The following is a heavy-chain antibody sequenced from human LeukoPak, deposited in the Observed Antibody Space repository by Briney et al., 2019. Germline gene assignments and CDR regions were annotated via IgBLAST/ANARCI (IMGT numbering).Heavy chain of an antibody. V-gene: IGHV1-3*01. Sequence: ASVKVSCKASGYTFTSYAMHWVRQAPGQRLEWMGWINAGNGNTKYSQKFQGRVTITRDTSASTAYMELSSLRSEDTVVYYCARVRMVRGVIYTLDYWGQGTLVTVSS. CDR2: INAGNGNT. J-gene: IGHJ4*02. CDR3: ARVRMVRGVIYTLDY. CDR1: GYTFTSYA. D-gene: IGHD3-10*01.